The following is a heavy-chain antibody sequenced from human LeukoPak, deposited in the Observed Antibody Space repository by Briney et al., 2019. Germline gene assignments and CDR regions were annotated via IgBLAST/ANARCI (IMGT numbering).Heavy chain of an antibody. CDR1: GFIFYIYG. D-gene: IGHD3-9*01. Sequence: GGSLRLSCTVAGFIFYIYGMHWVRQAPGRGLKWVAVLSYDGSQKYYSDSVKGRFTISRDNVNNTLYLQMNSLGAEDTAVYYCAKDVSPWRYDHRWKNNWFDPWGQGTLVTVSS. CDR2: LSYDGSQK. CDR3: AKDVSPWRYDHRWKNNWFDP. J-gene: IGHJ5*02. V-gene: IGHV3-30*18.